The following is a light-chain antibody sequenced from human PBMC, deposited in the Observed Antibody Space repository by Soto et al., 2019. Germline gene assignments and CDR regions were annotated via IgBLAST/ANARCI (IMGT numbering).Light chain of an antibody. CDR3: QQYGSSPQT. CDR2: GAS. Sequence: ETVLTQSPGTLSLSPGERATLSCRASQSVAISYLACDQQKPGQAPRLLIYGASSRATGIPDRFSGSGSGTDFTLTISRLEPEDFAVYYCQQYGSSPQTFGQGTKVDIK. CDR1: QSVAISY. J-gene: IGKJ1*01. V-gene: IGKV3-20*01.